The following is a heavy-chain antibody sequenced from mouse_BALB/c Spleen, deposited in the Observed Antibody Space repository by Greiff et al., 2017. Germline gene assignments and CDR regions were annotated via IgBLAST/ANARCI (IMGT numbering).Heavy chain of an antibody. J-gene: IGHJ4*01. Sequence: EVQLQESGPGLVKPSQSLSLTCSVTGYSITSGYYWNWIRQFPGNKLEWMGYISYDGSNNYNPSLKNRISITRDTSKNQFFLKLNSVTTEDTATYYCAKGMDYDVYAMDYWGQGTSVTVSS. V-gene: IGHV3-6*02. CDR1: GYSITSGYY. CDR3: AKGMDYDVYAMDY. CDR2: ISYDGSN. D-gene: IGHD2-3*01.